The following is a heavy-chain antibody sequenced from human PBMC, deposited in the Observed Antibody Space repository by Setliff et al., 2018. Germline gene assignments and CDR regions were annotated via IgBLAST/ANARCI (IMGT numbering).Heavy chain of an antibody. V-gene: IGHV4-61*02. CDR2: IHGSGST. Sequence: SETLSLTCSVSGGSISSGSYSWSWVRQPAGKGLEWIGRIHGSGSTNYNDSLKSRVTISLDKSKNQFSFNLTSVTAADTAVYFCARDSWVRVRFTHSYYMDVWGKGTTVTVSS. J-gene: IGHJ6*03. CDR3: ARDSWVRVRFTHSYYMDV. CDR1: GGSISSGSYS. D-gene: IGHD2-15*01.